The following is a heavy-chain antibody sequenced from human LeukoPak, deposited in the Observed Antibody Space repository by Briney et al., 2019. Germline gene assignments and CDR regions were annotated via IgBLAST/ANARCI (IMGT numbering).Heavy chain of an antibody. CDR1: GYTFTSYY. J-gene: IGHJ6*03. V-gene: IGHV1-46*01. D-gene: IGHD5-24*01. Sequence: ASVKVSCKASGYTFTSYYMHWVRQAPGQGLEWMGIINPSGGSTSYAQKFQGRVTISVDTSKNQFSLKLSSVTAADTAVYYCARRKMATIFVSGRYMDVWGKGTTVTISS. CDR2: INPSGGST. CDR3: ARRKMATIFVSGRYMDV.